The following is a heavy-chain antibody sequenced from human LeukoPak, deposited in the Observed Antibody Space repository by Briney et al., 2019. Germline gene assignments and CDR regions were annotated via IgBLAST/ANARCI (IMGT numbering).Heavy chain of an antibody. D-gene: IGHD6-19*01. Sequence: GGSLRLSCAASGFTFSSYGMHWVRQAPGKGLEWVAVIWYDGSNKYYADSVKGRFTISRDNSKNTLYLQMNSLRAEDTAVYYCAKGEQWLVQGNFDYWGQGTLVTVSS. CDR2: IWYDGSNK. CDR1: GFTFSSYG. V-gene: IGHV3-33*06. CDR3: AKGEQWLVQGNFDY. J-gene: IGHJ4*02.